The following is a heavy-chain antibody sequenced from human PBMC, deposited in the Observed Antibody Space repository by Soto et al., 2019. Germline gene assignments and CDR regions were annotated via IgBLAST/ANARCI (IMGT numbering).Heavy chain of an antibody. CDR2: IIPIFGTA. J-gene: IGHJ5*02. CDR1: GGTFSSYA. D-gene: IGHD2-15*01. Sequence: QVQLVQSGAEVKKPGSSVKVSCKASGGTFSSYAISWVRQAPGQGLEWMGGIIPIFGTANYAQKFQGRVTIDADESTNTAYMELSSLRSEDTSVYYCARGGHVVVAYGWFDPWGQGTLVTVSS. CDR3: ARGGHVVVAYGWFDP. V-gene: IGHV1-69*12.